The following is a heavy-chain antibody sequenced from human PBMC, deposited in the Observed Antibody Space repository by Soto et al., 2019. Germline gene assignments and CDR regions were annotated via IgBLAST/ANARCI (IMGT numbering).Heavy chain of an antibody. CDR2: ISGSGGST. V-gene: IGHV3-23*01. CDR1: GFTFSSYA. Sequence: EVQLLESGGGLVQPGGSLRLSCAASGFTFSSYAMSWVRQAPGKGLEWVSAISGSGGSTYYADSVKGRFSISRDNSKNTLYLQMNSLRAEDTAVYYCAKVLLYDTDAFDIWGQGTMVTVSS. J-gene: IGHJ3*02. CDR3: AKVLLYDTDAFDI. D-gene: IGHD2-15*01.